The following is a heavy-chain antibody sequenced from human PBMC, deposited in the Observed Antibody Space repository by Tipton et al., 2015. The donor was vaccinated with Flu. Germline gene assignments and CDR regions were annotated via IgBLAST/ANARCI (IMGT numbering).Heavy chain of an antibody. D-gene: IGHD2-2*01. CDR1: GFAFSGYG. CDR3: AKGISPYCSKNRCQGARYYYGMDV. CDR2: IRHDESDK. J-gene: IGHJ6*02. V-gene: IGHV3-30*02. Sequence: SGFAFSGYGMHWVRQAPGKGLEWVAFIRHDESDKYYADSVKGRFTISRDNSKNMLYLQMNSLRAEDTAVYYCAKGISPYCSKNRCQGARYYYGMDVWGQGTPVTASS.